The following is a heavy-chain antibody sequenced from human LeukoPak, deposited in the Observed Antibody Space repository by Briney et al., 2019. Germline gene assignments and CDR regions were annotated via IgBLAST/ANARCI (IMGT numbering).Heavy chain of an antibody. CDR3: ARASYDFRSVYVNDY. V-gene: IGHV1-8*03. CDR1: GYTFTSYD. D-gene: IGHD3-3*01. CDR2: MNPNSGNT. J-gene: IGHJ4*02. Sequence: ASVKVSCKASGYTFTSYDITWVRQATGQGLEWMGWMNPNSGNTGYAQKFQGRVTITRNTSISTAYMELSSLRSEDTAVYYCARASYDFRSVYVNDYWGQGTLVTVSS.